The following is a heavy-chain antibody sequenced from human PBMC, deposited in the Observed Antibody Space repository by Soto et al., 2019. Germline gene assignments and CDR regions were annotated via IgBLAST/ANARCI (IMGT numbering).Heavy chain of an antibody. Sequence: EVQLVESGGGLVKPGGSLRLSCAASGFTFSSYSMNWVRQAPGKGLEWVSSISSSSSYIYYADSVKGRFTISRDNAKNSLYLQMNSLRAEDTAVYYCARVGAGGGGGPWDFDYWGQGTLVTVSS. D-gene: IGHD3-16*01. J-gene: IGHJ4*02. CDR2: ISSSSSYI. CDR1: GFTFSSYS. CDR3: ARVGAGGGGGPWDFDY. V-gene: IGHV3-21*01.